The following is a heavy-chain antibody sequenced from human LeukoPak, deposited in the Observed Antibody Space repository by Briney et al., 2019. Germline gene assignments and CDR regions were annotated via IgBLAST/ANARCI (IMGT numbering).Heavy chain of an antibody. Sequence: SETLSLTCTVSGGSISSYYWSWIRQPPGKGLEWIGYIYYSRSTNYNTSLKSRVTISVDTSKNQFSLKLSSVTAADTAVYYCARGEWELPNYWGQGTLVTVSS. D-gene: IGHD1-26*01. J-gene: IGHJ4*02. CDR2: IYYSRST. V-gene: IGHV4-59*01. CDR3: ARGEWELPNY. CDR1: GGSISSYY.